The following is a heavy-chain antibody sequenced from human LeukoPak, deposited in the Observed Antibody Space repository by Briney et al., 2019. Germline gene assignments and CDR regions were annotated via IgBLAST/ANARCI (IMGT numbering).Heavy chain of an antibody. J-gene: IGHJ4*02. D-gene: IGHD1-1*01. V-gene: IGHV4-4*02. Sequence: SGTLSLTCAVSSGSISSSDWWTWVRQPPGKGLEWIGEIYHSGSTNYNPSLKSRVTISVDKPNSQFSLKLTSVTAADTAVYYCARARGGGALELDSWGQGTLVTVSS. CDR1: SGSISSSDW. CDR3: ARARGGGALELDS. CDR2: IYHSGST.